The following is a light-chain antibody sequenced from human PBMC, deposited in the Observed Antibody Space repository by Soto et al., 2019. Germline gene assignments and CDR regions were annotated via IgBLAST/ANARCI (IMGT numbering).Light chain of an antibody. Sequence: QSALTQPASVSGSPGQSIAISCTGTSSDVGAYNYVSWYQQHPGKAPKLMIYGVSNRPSGVSNRFSGSKSGNTASLTISGLRAEDEADYFCSSHSISGPLFGGGTKLTVL. V-gene: IGLV2-14*01. CDR1: SSDVGAYNY. CDR3: SSHSISGPL. CDR2: GVS. J-gene: IGLJ3*02.